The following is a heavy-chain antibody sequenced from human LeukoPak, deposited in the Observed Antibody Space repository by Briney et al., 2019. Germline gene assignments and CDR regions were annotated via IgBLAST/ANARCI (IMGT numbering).Heavy chain of an antibody. Sequence: PGGSLRLSCAASGFTFNKYEMHWVGQREGKGVERVSFILTTVATFYSLSLNPRFPISRENPDTSLNLQIDTLRAEDTAVYYCARDAGEALTRTLYDCWGQGTLVTVSS. CDR2: ILTTVAT. D-gene: IGHD2-2*01. CDR1: GFTFNKYE. V-gene: IGHV3-13*01. J-gene: IGHJ4*02. CDR3: ARDAGEALTRTLYDC.